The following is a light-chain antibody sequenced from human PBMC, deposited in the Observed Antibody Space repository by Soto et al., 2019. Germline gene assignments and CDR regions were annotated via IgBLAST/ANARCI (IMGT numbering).Light chain of an antibody. J-gene: IGLJ1*01. CDR1: RANVGAGYD. CDR2: GNS. Sequence: QSALTQPPSVSGAPGQSVTSSLTGSRANVGAGYDVHWYQQLPGTAPKLLIYGNSNRPSGVPDRFSGSKSGTSASLAITGLQAEDEADYYCQSYDSSLSGYVFGTGTKVTGL. CDR3: QSYDSSLSGYV. V-gene: IGLV1-40*01.